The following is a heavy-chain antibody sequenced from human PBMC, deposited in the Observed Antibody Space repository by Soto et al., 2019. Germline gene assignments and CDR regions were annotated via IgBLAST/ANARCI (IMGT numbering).Heavy chain of an antibody. CDR1: GFTFSSYS. V-gene: IGHV3-48*02. J-gene: IGHJ5*02. Sequence: EVQLVESGGGLVQPGGSLRLSCAASGFTFSSYSMNWVRQAPGKGLEWVSYISSSSSTIYYADSVKGRFTISRDNAKNSLYLQMNSLRDEDTAVYYCASGLAALNWFDPWDQGTLVTVSS. D-gene: IGHD3-9*01. CDR3: ASGLAALNWFDP. CDR2: ISSSSSTI.